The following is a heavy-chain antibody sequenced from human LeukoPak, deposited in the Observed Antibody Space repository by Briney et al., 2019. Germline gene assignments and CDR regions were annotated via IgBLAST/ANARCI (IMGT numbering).Heavy chain of an antibody. CDR3: AKDREWELQY. J-gene: IGHJ4*02. V-gene: IGHV3-30*18. CDR1: GFTFSSYG. Sequence: GGSLRLSCAASGFTFSSYGMHWVRQAPGKGLEWVAVISYDGSNKYYADSVKGRFTISRDNSKNTLYLQMNSLRAEDTAVYCCAKDREWELQYWGQGTLVTVSS. CDR2: ISYDGSNK. D-gene: IGHD1-26*01.